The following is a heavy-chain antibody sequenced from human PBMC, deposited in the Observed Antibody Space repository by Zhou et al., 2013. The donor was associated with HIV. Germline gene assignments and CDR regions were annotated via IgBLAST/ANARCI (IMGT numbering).Heavy chain of an antibody. J-gene: IGHJ3*02. CDR2: IIPIFGTT. CDR3: ARGPYYDHTDGGNLDI. CDR1: GGTFNNYA. V-gene: IGHV1-69*05. D-gene: IGHD3-3*01. Sequence: QVQLVQSGAEVKKPGSSVKVSCKASGGTFNNYAFSWVRQAPGQRLEWMGGIIPIFGTTNYAQNFQGRVTITTDEGTSTAYLDLRSLRSEDTALYFCARGPYYDHTDGGNLDIWGQGTMVTVSS.